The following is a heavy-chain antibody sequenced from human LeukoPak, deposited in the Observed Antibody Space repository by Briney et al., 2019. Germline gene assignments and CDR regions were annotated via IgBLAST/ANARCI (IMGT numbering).Heavy chain of an antibody. CDR2: ISWNSGSI. Sequence: GGSLRLSCAASGFTFSSYSMNWVRQAPGKGLEWVSGISWNSGSIGYADSVKGRFTISRDNAKNSLYLQMNSLRAEDTAVYYCARDRLAYCGGDCYISDAFDIWGQGTMVTVSS. J-gene: IGHJ3*02. D-gene: IGHD2-21*02. CDR1: GFTFSSYS. CDR3: ARDRLAYCGGDCYISDAFDI. V-gene: IGHV3-48*04.